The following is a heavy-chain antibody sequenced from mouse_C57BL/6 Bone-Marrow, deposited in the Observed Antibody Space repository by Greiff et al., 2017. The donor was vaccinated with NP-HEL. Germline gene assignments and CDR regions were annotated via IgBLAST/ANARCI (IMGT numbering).Heavy chain of an antibody. J-gene: IGHJ2*01. CDR2: ISSGGSYT. V-gene: IGHV5-6*01. D-gene: IGHD2-4*01. CDR3: ASYDYDDGEGY. Sequence: EVQLVESGGDLVKPGGSLKLSCAASGFTFSSYGMSWVRQTPDKRLEWVATISSGGSYTYYPDSVKGRFTISRDNAKNTLYLQMSSLKSEDTAMYYCASYDYDDGEGYWGQGTTLTVSS. CDR1: GFTFSSYG.